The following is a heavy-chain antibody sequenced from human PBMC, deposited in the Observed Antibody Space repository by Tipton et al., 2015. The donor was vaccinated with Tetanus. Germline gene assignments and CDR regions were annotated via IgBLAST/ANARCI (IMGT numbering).Heavy chain of an antibody. Sequence: QLVQSGGEVKKPGESLKISCKGSGYIFNNYWIGWVRQMPGKGLEWMGIIYPGDSDTRYSPSFQGQVTISVDKSISTAYLQWSSLKASDTSMFYCARAHCSDGVCNFDYWGQGTLVTVAS. CDR3: ARAHCSDGVCNFDY. CDR1: GYIFNNYW. CDR2: IYPGDSDT. J-gene: IGHJ4*02. V-gene: IGHV5-51*01. D-gene: IGHD2-8*01.